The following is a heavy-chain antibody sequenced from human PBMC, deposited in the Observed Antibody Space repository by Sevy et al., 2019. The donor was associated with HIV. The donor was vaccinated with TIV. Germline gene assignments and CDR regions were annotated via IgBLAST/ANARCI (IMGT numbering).Heavy chain of an antibody. V-gene: IGHV1-18*01. J-gene: IGHJ5*02. CDR1: GYTFTSYG. CDR3: ARDLKWELPYYDWFDP. D-gene: IGHD1-26*01. CDR2: ISAYNGNT. Sequence: ASVKVSCKASGYTFTSYGISWVRQAPGQGLEWMGWISAYNGNTNYAQKLQGRVTMTTDPSTSTAYMELRSLRSDDTAVYYCARDLKWELPYYDWFDPWGQGTLVTVSS.